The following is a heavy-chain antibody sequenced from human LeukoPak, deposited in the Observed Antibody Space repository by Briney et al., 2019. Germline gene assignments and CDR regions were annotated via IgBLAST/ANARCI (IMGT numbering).Heavy chain of an antibody. Sequence: SETLSLTCTVSGGSISSGGYYWRWIRQHPGKGLEWIGYIYYSGSTYYNPSLKSRVTISVDTSKNQFSLKLSSVTAADTAVYYCASLMTTVVLFDYWGQGTLVTVSS. J-gene: IGHJ4*02. D-gene: IGHD4-23*01. CDR2: IYYSGST. V-gene: IGHV4-31*03. CDR1: GGSISSGGYY. CDR3: ASLMTTVVLFDY.